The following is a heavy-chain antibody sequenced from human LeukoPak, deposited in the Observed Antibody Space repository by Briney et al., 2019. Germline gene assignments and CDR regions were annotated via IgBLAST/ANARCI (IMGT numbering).Heavy chain of an antibody. J-gene: IGHJ4*02. V-gene: IGHV1-24*01. CDR1: GYTLTELS. D-gene: IGHD4-17*01. Sequence: GASVKVSCKVSGYTLTELSMHWVRQAPGKGREWMGGFDPEDGETIYAQKFQGRVTMTEDTSTDTAYMELSSLRSEDTAVYYCGRDQGNEDGDYSIDYWGQGTLVTVSS. CDR3: GRDQGNEDGDYSIDY. CDR2: FDPEDGET.